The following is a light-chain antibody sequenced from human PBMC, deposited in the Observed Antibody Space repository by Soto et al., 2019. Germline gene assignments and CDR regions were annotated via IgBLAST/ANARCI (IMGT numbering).Light chain of an antibody. CDR3: QQRSNWPG. Sequence: IVLTQSPATLSFSPGERATLSCRAGQSIAIYLAWYQQKSGQSPRLLIYDASNRATGIPARFSGSGSGTDFTLTINSLEPEDFAVYYCQQRSNWPGFGGGTKVEIK. J-gene: IGKJ4*02. CDR2: DAS. V-gene: IGKV3-11*01. CDR1: QSIAIY.